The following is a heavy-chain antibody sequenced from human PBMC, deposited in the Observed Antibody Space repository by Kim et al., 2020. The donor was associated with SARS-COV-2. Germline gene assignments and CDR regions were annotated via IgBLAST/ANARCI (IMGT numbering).Heavy chain of an antibody. V-gene: IGHV3-7*01. CDR2: IKQDGSER. CDR3: ARVVAHKDGLADYFDY. D-gene: IGHD2-15*01. Sequence: GGSLRLSCAASGFTFSSYGMSWVRQAPGKGPEWVANIKQDGSERYYVDSVRGRFTISRDNAKNTLYLHMDSLRAEDTAVYYCARVVAHKDGLADYFDYWG. CDR1: GFTFSSYG. J-gene: IGHJ4*01.